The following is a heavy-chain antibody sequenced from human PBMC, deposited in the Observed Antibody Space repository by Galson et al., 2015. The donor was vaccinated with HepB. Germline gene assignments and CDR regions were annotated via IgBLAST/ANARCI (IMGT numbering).Heavy chain of an antibody. CDR2: ISWNSGSI. CDR3: AKPGDY. V-gene: IGHV3-9*01. J-gene: IGHJ4*02. Sequence: SLRLSCAASGFTFDDYAMHWVRQAPGKGLEWVSGISWNSGSIGYADSVKGRFTISRDNAKNSLYLQMNSLRAEDTALYYCAKPGDYWGQGTLVTVSS. CDR1: GFTFDDYA.